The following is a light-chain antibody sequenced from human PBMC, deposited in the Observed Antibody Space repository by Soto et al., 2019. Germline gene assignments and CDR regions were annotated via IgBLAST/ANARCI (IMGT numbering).Light chain of an antibody. J-gene: IGLJ1*01. Sequence: QSVLTQPASVSGSPGQSITISCTGTSSDVGGYNYVSWYQHHPGKAPKLMIYDVSNRPSGVSNRFSGSKSGNTASLSISGLQPEDEADYYCSSYRTSNTRQLVSGTGTKVTVL. CDR1: SSDVGGYNY. CDR2: DVS. V-gene: IGLV2-14*03. CDR3: SSYRTSNTRQLV.